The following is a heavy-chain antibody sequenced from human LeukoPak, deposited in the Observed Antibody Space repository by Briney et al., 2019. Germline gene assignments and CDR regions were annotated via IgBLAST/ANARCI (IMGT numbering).Heavy chain of an antibody. Sequence: GASLRLSCAASGSTFSSYAMSWVRQAPGKGLEWVSAISGSGGSTYYADSVKGRFTISRDNSKNTLYLQKNSLRAEDTAVYYCAKGCFKRTVTVDYWGQGTLVTVSS. J-gene: IGHJ4*02. CDR3: AKGCFKRTVTVDY. D-gene: IGHD4-17*01. CDR2: ISGSGGST. V-gene: IGHV3-23*01. CDR1: GSTFSSYA.